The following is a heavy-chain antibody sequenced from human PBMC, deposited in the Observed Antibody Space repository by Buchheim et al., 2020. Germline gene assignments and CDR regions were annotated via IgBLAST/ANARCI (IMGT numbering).Heavy chain of an antibody. J-gene: IGHJ5*02. CDR2: IYYSGST. CDR1: GGSISSGGYY. V-gene: IGHV4-31*03. D-gene: IGHD3-10*01. Sequence: QVQLQESGPGLVKPSQTLSLTCTVSGGSISSGGYYWSWIRQHPGKGLEWIGYIYYSGSTYYNPSLKSRVTISVDTSKNQFSVKLSSVTAADTAVYYCARGILLWFGELLTGGKFDPWGQGTL. CDR3: ARGILLWFGELLTGGKFDP.